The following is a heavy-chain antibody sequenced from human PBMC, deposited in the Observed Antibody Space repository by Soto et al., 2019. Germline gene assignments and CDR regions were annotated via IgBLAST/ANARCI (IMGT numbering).Heavy chain of an antibody. D-gene: IGHD2-8*02. Sequence: QVQLVESGGGLVKPGGSLRLSCATSGFTFSDHYMSWIRQAPGKGLEFISYISPGGRYTNYGDPVKGRFTISRDNVKNSLFLHGNTLRDEDTAVYYVSSGGGVGVFDLGGQGIFVTVSS. J-gene: IGHJ4*02. CDR3: SSGGGVGVFDL. V-gene: IGHV3-11*05. CDR2: ISPGGRYT. CDR1: GFTFSDHY.